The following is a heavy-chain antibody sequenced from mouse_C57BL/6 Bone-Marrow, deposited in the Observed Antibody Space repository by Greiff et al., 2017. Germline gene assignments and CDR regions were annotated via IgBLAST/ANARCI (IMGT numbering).Heavy chain of an antibody. CDR2: IWRGGST. Sequence: QVQLQQSGPGLVQPSQSLSITCTVSGFSLTSYGVRWVRQSPGKGLEWLGVIWRGGSTDYNAAFMSRLSITKDNSKSQVFFKMNSLQADDTAIYYCAKGNGSRNWYVDVWGTGTTVTVSS. CDR3: AKGNGSRNWYVDV. D-gene: IGHD1-1*01. CDR1: GFSLTSYG. J-gene: IGHJ1*03. V-gene: IGHV2-5*01.